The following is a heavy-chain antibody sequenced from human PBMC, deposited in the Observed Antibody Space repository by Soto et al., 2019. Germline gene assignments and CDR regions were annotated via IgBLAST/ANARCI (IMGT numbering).Heavy chain of an antibody. CDR3: ARGYFDSGHGYDL. CDR1: GHLFNNHL. CDR2: IFTRDSET. V-gene: IGHV5-51*01. J-gene: IGHJ5*02. D-gene: IGHD3-10*01. Sequence: GHLFNNHLIGWVRQTPGKGLEWMGLIFTRDSETKTSPSFQGHVSFSVDNSINTVYLQWTSLKTTDTGIYFCARGYFDSGHGYDLWGQGTLVTVSS.